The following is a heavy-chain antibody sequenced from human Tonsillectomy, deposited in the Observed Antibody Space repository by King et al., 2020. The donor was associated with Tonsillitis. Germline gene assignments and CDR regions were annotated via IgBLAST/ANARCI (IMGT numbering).Heavy chain of an antibody. V-gene: IGHV4-59*01. J-gene: IGHJ3*02. CDR3: AREPACDRCGNDAFDS. Sequence: VQLQESGPGLVKPSETLSLTCTVSGGSFSSYYWTWIRQSPGKGLEWIGYIYYSGITNYNPSLKSRVTISVDTSKNQFSLKLISVTAADTAVYYCAREPACDRCGNDAFDSWGQGTMVTVSS. D-gene: IGHD3-22*01. CDR1: GGSFSSYY. CDR2: IYYSGIT.